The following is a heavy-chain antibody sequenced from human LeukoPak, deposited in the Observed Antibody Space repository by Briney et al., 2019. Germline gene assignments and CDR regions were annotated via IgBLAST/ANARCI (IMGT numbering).Heavy chain of an antibody. CDR2: ISSGSSYI. V-gene: IGHV3-21*01. CDR3: ARSDCSSTSCSSKGGYYNYYMDV. J-gene: IGHJ6*03. CDR1: GSTFSSYS. D-gene: IGHD2-2*01. Sequence: PGGSLRLSCAASGSTFSSYSMNWVRQAPGKGLEWVSSISSGSSYIYYADSMKGRFTISRDSAKNTLYLQMNSLVAEDTAVYYCARSDCSSTSCSSKGGYYNYYMDVWGKGTTVTVSS.